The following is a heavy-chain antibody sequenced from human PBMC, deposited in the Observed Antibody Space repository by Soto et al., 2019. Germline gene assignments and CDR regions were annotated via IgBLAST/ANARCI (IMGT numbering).Heavy chain of an antibody. D-gene: IGHD4-17*01. CDR1: GFDFTSYA. V-gene: IGHV3-23*01. Sequence: EVYLLESGGTLVQPGGSLRLSCAASGFDFTSYAMTWVRQAPGKGLEWVSGITYSGDTTYYADSVKGRFTISRDNYRNTLYLQMNSLRADDTAMYFCAKDWPGTSSVTSDYWGQGTLVTVSS. J-gene: IGHJ4*02. CDR2: ITYSGDTT. CDR3: AKDWPGTSSVTSDY.